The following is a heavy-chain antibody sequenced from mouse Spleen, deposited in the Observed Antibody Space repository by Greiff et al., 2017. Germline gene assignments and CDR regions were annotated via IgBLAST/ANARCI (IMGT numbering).Heavy chain of an antibody. CDR2: INPNNGGT. V-gene: IGHV1-26*01. D-gene: IGHD2-3*01. J-gene: IGHJ2*01. CDR3: ATDGLYYFDY. Sequence: VQLQQSGPELVKPGASVKISCKASGYTFTDYYMNWVKQSHGKSLEWIGDINPNNGGTSYNQKFKGKATLTVDKSSSTAYMELRSLTSEDSAVYYCATDGLYYFDYWGQGTTLTVSS. CDR1: GYTFTDYY.